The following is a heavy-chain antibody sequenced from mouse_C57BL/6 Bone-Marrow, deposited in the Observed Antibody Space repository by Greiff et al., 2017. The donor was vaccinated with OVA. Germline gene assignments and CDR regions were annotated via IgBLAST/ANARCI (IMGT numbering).Heavy chain of an antibody. Sequence: QVQLQQPGAELVRPGTSVKLSCKASGYTFTSYWMHWVKQRPGQGLEWIGVIDPSDSYTNYNQKFKGKATLTVDTSSSTAYMQLSSLTSEDSAVYYCARRPITTVGGDYWGQGTTLTVSS. CDR2: IDPSDSYT. V-gene: IGHV1-59*01. J-gene: IGHJ2*01. CDR3: ARRPITTVGGDY. D-gene: IGHD1-1*01. CDR1: GYTFTSYW.